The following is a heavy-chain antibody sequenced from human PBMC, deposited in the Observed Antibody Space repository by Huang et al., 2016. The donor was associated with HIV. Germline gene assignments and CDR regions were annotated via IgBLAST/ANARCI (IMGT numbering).Heavy chain of an antibody. CDR1: GGTFSSYG. CDR2: VIPNVGTA. V-gene: IGHV1-69*13. CDR3: ARTAYSYGFRQGYNWFDP. D-gene: IGHD5-18*01. J-gene: IGHJ5*02. Sequence: QVLLVQSGAEVRKPGSSVKVSCTAFGGTFSSYGISWVRQAPGQGLEWMGGVIPNVGTANYTQKVQGRVTITVDESTNTGYMELTRLTSEDTAVYYCARTAYSYGFRQGYNWFDPWGQGTPVTVSS.